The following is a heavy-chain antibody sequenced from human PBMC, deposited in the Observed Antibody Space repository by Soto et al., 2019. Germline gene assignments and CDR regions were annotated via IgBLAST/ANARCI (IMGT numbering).Heavy chain of an antibody. D-gene: IGHD3-3*01. V-gene: IGHV4-59*01. J-gene: IGHJ4*02. CDR1: GGSISSYY. CDR2: IYYSGST. CDR3: ARSSNGGFWSGYYTIDY. Sequence: SETLSLTCTVSGGSISSYYWSWIRQPPGKGLEWIGYIYYSGSTNYNPSLKSRVTISVDTSKNQFSLKLSSVTAADTAVYYCARSSNGGFWSGYYTIDYWGQGTLVTVS.